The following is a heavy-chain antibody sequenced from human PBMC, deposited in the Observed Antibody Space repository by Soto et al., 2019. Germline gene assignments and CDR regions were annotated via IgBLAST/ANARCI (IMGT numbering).Heavy chain of an antibody. CDR1: GFTFSGSA. CDR3: TRHGGRSAD. V-gene: IGHV3-73*01. D-gene: IGHD3-16*01. CDR2: IRSKANSYAT. J-gene: IGHJ4*02. Sequence: EVQLVESGGGLVQPGGSLKLSCAASGFTFSGSAMHWVRQASGKGLEWVGRIRSKANSYATAYAASVKGRFTISRDDSKNKAYLQMNSLKTEDTAVYYCTRHGGRSADWGQGTLVTVSS.